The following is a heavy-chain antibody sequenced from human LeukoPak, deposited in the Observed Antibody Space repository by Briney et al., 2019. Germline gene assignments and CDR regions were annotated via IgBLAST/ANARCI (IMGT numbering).Heavy chain of an antibody. D-gene: IGHD2-2*01. J-gene: IGHJ4*02. Sequence: GESLKISFKCSGYGFTSYWIGWVRQMPGKGLEWMGIIYPGDSDTRYSPSFQGQVTISADKSITTAYLQWSSLKASDTAMYYCARRHTSIDYWGQGTLVTVSS. CDR1: GYGFTSYW. CDR3: ARRHTSIDY. CDR2: IYPGDSDT. V-gene: IGHV5-51*01.